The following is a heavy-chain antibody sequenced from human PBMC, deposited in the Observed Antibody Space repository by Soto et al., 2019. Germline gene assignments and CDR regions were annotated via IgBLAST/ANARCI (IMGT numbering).Heavy chain of an antibody. J-gene: IGHJ4*02. CDR3: TKDRATRRNY. V-gene: IGHV3-30*18. D-gene: IGHD5-12*01. Sequence: PGGSLRLSCAASGFTFSSYGMHWVRQAPGKGLEWVAVISYDGSNKYYADSVKGRFTISRDNSKNTLYLQMNSLRIEDTAVYYCTKDRATRRNYWGQGTLVTVSS. CDR1: GFTFSSYG. CDR2: ISYDGSNK.